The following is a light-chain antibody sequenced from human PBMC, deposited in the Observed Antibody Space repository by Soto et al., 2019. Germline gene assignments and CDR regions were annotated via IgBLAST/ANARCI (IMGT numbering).Light chain of an antibody. J-gene: IGKJ5*01. V-gene: IGKV3-11*01. CDR3: QQRSNWPPIT. CDR1: QSVKTF. CDR2: DAS. Sequence: EIVMTQSPATLSVSPGERATLSCRASQSVKTFLVWYQHRPGQAPRVLIYDASHRAYGIPARFSGSGSGTDLTLTISSLEPEDAALYDCQQRSNWPPITFGQGTRLEIK.